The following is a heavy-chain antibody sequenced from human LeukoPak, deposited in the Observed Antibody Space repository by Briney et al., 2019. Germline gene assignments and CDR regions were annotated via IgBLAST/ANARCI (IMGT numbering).Heavy chain of an antibody. D-gene: IGHD4-17*01. J-gene: IGHJ4*02. Sequence: SETLSLTCTVSGGSISSYYWSWIRQPPGKGLEWIGYIYYSGSTNYNPSLKSRVTISVDTSKNQFSLRLSSVTAADTAVYYCARENHDYGDFSFFDYWGQGTLVTVSS. CDR2: IYYSGST. CDR3: ARENHDYGDFSFFDY. CDR1: GGSISSYY. V-gene: IGHV4-59*01.